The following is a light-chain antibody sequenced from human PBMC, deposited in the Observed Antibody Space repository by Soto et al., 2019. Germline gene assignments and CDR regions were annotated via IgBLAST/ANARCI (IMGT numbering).Light chain of an antibody. J-gene: IGKJ1*01. V-gene: IGKV3-15*01. Sequence: ETVMTQSPATLSVSPGERATLSCRASESVSSYLAWYQQKPGQAPRLLIYGASARATGVPARFSGSGFGTDFTLIISSLQPEDFAVYYCHQYLNWPQAFGQGTKVEIK. CDR1: ESVSSY. CDR2: GAS. CDR3: HQYLNWPQA.